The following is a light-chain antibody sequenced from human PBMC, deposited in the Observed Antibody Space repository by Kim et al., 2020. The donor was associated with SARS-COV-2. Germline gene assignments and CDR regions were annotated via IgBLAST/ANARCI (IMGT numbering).Light chain of an antibody. Sequence: SASVGDRVTITCRASQSISNWLAWYQQKPGKAPKLLIYKASSLGSGVPLRFSGSASGTEFTLTISSLQPDDFATYYCQQYSSYSDTFGQGTKLEI. CDR3: QQYSSYSDT. V-gene: IGKV1-5*03. CDR1: QSISNW. CDR2: KAS. J-gene: IGKJ2*01.